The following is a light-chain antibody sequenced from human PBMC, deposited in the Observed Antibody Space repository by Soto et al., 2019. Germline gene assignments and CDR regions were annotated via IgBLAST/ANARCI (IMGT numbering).Light chain of an antibody. CDR1: QSVRGH. CDR2: DAS. V-gene: IGKV3-11*01. J-gene: IGKJ4*01. CDR3: QQRSAWPFT. Sequence: EIVLTQSPATLSLSPGERATLSCRASQSVRGHLAWYQHKPGQAPRLLIYDASNRATGIPARFSGGGSGTDFTLTISSLDPEDFALYYCQQRSAWPFTFGGGTSVLIK.